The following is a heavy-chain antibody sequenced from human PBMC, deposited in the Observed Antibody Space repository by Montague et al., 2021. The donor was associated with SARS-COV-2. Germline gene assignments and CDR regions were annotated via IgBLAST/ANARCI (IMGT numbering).Heavy chain of an antibody. D-gene: IGHD4/OR15-4a*01. CDR2: IHHSGST. J-gene: IGHJ4*02. CDR1: GGPISSSNW. V-gene: IGHV4-4*02. CDR3: ARGGYGGWTGYYFDY. Sequence: SETLSLTCAVSGGPISSSNWWSWVRQPPGKGLEWIGEIHHSGSTNYNPSLKSRVTMSVDRSKNHFSLRLSSVTAADTAMYYCARGGYGGWTGYYFDYWGQGTLVTVSS.